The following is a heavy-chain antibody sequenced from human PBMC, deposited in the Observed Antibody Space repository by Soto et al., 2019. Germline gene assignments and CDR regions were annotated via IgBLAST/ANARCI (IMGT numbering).Heavy chain of an antibody. D-gene: IGHD3-10*01. CDR1: GGSISFSSYY. CDR2: IYYSGST. CDR3: APSHYGSGSYFSSGFDY. J-gene: IGHJ4*02. Sequence: PSETLSLTCTISGGSISFSSYYWGWVRQPPGKGLEWIGSIYYSGSTYYNPSLKTRVTISVDTSKNQFSLKLTSVTAADTAVYYCAPSHYGSGSYFSSGFDYWGPGTLVTVSS. V-gene: IGHV4-39*01.